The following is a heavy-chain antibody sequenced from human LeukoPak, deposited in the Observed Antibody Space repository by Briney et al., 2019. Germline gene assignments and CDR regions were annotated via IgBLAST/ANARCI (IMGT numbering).Heavy chain of an antibody. J-gene: IGHJ4*02. D-gene: IGHD7-27*01. Sequence: PSETLSLTCTVFGGSISTNYWSWIRQPPGKGLEWIGYIYYSGRTNYNPSLKSRVTISVDTSKNQFSLKLSSVTAADTAVYYCARSGVPQRWGQGTLVTVSS. V-gene: IGHV4-59*01. CDR3: ARSGVPQR. CDR1: GGSISTNY. CDR2: IYYSGRT.